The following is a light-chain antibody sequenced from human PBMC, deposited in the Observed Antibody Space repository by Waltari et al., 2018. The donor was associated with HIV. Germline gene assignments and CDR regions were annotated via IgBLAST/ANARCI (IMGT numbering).Light chain of an antibody. CDR1: ALTEQY. Sequence: SYELTQPPSVSVSPGQTARIDCSGDALTEQYAYWYQQKAGQAPVMVMENNMQRPSGIPGRFSGSSSRTTVTLTISGVQAEDEADYYCQSADSSGSFRVFGGGTKVTVL. CDR2: NNM. J-gene: IGLJ2*01. CDR3: QSADSSGSFRV. V-gene: IGLV3-25*03.